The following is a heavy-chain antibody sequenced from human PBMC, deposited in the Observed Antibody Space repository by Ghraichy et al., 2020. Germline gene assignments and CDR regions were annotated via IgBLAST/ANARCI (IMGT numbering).Heavy chain of an antibody. CDR2: IYISGNT. V-gene: IGHV4-4*07. CDR3: AREGGAAAEF. CDR1: GGSFGTYY. Sequence: TLSLTCTVSGGSFGTYYWTWVRQPAGKGLEWIGRIYISGNTDYNPSLKSRVTMSLDTSKNQFSLKLTSVTAADTAVYYCAREGGAAAEFWGQGTLVTVSS. J-gene: IGHJ4*02. D-gene: IGHD6-13*01.